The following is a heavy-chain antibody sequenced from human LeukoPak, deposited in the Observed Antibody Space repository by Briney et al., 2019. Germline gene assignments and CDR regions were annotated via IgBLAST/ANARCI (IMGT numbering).Heavy chain of an antibody. CDR1: GGTFSSYA. J-gene: IGHJ4*02. CDR2: IIPIFGTA. Sequence: ASVKDSCKASGGTFSSYAISWVRQAPGQGLEWMGGIIPIFGTANYAQKFQGRVTITADESTTTAYMDLSSLRSEDTAVYYCARDLSVGATSLVGYWGQGTLVTVSS. V-gene: IGHV1-69*13. D-gene: IGHD1-26*01. CDR3: ARDLSVGATSLVGY.